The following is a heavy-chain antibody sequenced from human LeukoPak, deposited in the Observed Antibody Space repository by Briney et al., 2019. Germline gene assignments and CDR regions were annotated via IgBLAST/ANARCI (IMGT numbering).Heavy chain of an antibody. V-gene: IGHV1-3*01. CDR1: GYTFTSYA. CDR2: INAGNGNT. D-gene: IGHD1-1*01. J-gene: IGHJ3*02. CDR3: ARGSQTVQLERYDAFDI. Sequence: ASVKVSCKASGYTFTSYAMRWVRQAPGQRLEWMGWINAGNGNTKYSQKFQGRVTITRDTSASTAYMELSSLRSEDTAVYYCARGSQTVQLERYDAFDIWGQGTMVTVSS.